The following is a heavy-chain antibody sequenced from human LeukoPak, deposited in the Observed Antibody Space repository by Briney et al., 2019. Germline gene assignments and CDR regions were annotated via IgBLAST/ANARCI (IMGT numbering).Heavy chain of an antibody. CDR1: GGSISSYY. CDR2: IYYSGST. CDR3: ARSRAADNFDAFEI. V-gene: IGHV4-59*08. Sequence: PSETLSLTCTVSGGSISSYYWSWIRQPPGKGLEWIGYIYYSGSTKYYPSLKSRVTISVDTSKNQFSLKLSSVTAADTAVYYCARSRAADNFDAFEIWGQGTMVTVSS. J-gene: IGHJ3*02. D-gene: IGHD5-24*01.